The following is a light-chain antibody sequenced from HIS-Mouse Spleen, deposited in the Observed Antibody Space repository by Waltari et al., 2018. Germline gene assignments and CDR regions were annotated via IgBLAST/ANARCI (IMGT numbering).Light chain of an antibody. J-gene: IGKJ1*01. CDR3: QQYNNWPPWT. Sequence: EIVMTQSPATLSVSPGDRATLSCRASQSVSSNLARYQQKPGQAPRLLIYGASTRATGIPARFSDSGSGTEFTLTISSMQSEDFAVYYCQQYNNWPPWTFGQGTKVEIK. V-gene: IGKV3-15*01. CDR1: QSVSSN. CDR2: GAS.